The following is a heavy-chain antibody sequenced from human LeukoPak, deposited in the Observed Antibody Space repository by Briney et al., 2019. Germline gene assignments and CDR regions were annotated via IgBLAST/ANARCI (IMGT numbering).Heavy chain of an antibody. CDR3: ARDPARDDSSGYYGYYYYYYMDV. J-gene: IGHJ6*03. CDR1: GFTFSDYY. CDR2: ISSSGSTI. D-gene: IGHD3-22*01. V-gene: IGHV3-11*01. Sequence: GGSLRLSCVASGFTFSDYYMSWIRQAPGKGLEWVSYISSSGSTIYYADSVKGRFTISRDNAKNSLYLQMNSLRAEDTAVYYCARDPARDDSSGYYGYYYYYYMDVWGKGTTVTISS.